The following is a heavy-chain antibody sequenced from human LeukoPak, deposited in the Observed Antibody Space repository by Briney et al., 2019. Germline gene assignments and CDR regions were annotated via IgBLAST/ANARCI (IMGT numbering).Heavy chain of an antibody. J-gene: IGHJ5*02. V-gene: IGHV1-46*01. CDR3: ARDGGWLRRDNWFDP. Sequence: ASVKVSCKASGYTFTSYYMHWVRQAPGQGLEWMGIINPSGGSTSYAQKFQGRVTMTRDTSTSTVYMELSSLRSEDTAVYYCARDGGWLRRDNWFDPWGRGTLVTVSS. D-gene: IGHD5-12*01. CDR1: GYTFTSYY. CDR2: INPSGGST.